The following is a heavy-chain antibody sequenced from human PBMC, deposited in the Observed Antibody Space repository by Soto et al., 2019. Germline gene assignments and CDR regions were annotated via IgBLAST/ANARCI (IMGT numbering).Heavy chain of an antibody. Sequence: QVQLVESGGGVVQPGRSLRLSCAASGFTFSSYAMHWVRQAPGKGLEWVAVISYDGSNKYYADSVKGRFTISRDNSKNSLYLQMKSLRAEDTAVYYCARGSGSAFDTWGQGTMVTVSS. J-gene: IGHJ3*02. CDR1: GFTFSSYA. CDR2: ISYDGSNK. D-gene: IGHD3-10*01. V-gene: IGHV3-30-3*01. CDR3: ARGSGSAFDT.